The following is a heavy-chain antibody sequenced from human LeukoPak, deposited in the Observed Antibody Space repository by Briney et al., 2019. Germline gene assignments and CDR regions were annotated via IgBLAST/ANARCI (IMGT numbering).Heavy chain of an antibody. V-gene: IGHV4-4*07. D-gene: IGHD6-19*01. J-gene: IGHJ6*02. CDR2: IYTSGST. CDR1: GGSISSYY. Sequence: SETLSLTCTVSGGSISSYYWSWIRQPAGKGLEWIGRIYTSGSTNYNPSLKSRVTMSVDTSKNQFSLKLSSVTAADTAVYYCARHKSSGWYEDYYYYYGMDVWGQGTTVTVSS. CDR3: ARHKSSGWYEDYYYYYGMDV.